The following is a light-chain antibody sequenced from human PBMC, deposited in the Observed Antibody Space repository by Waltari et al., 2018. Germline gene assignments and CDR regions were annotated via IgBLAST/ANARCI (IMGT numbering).Light chain of an antibody. J-gene: IGLJ3*02. CDR1: SSNIGFNS. CDR3: STWDDSLNGPV. V-gene: IGLV1-44*01. Sequence: TQAPSASGAPGQEVTISCSGRSSNIGFNSVNWYHQLPGTAPKLLIYSNIRRPSGVPGRFSGSKSGSSASLAISGLQSEDEGDYYCSTWDDSLNGPVFGGGTKLTVL. CDR2: SNI.